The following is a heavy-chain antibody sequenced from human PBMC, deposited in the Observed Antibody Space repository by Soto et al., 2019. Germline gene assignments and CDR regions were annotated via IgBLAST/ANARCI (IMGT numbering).Heavy chain of an antibody. J-gene: IGHJ4*02. V-gene: IGHV5-51*01. CDR3: ARSPRSSPYFDY. Sequence: GESLKISCQCSGYTFSNFWIAWVRQLPGKGLEWMGIIYPGDYETRYSPSFHGKVTISADRSIGTAYLQWSSLEASDSAYYFCARSPRSSPYFDYWGQGALVTVSS. CDR1: GYTFSNFW. CDR2: IYPGDYET. D-gene: IGHD6-13*01.